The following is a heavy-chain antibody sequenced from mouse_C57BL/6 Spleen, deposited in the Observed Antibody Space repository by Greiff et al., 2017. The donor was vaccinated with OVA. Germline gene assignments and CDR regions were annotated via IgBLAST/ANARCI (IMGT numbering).Heavy chain of an antibody. CDR3: ARGYYYGSGAMDY. Sequence: VQLQQSGAELVRPGTSVKVSCKASGYAFTNYLIEWVKQRPGQGLEWIGVINPGSGGTNSNEKFKGKATLTADKSSSTAYMQLSSLTSEDSAVYFCARGYYYGSGAMDYWGQGTSVTVSS. V-gene: IGHV1-54*01. J-gene: IGHJ4*01. D-gene: IGHD1-1*01. CDR1: GYAFTNYL. CDR2: INPGSGGT.